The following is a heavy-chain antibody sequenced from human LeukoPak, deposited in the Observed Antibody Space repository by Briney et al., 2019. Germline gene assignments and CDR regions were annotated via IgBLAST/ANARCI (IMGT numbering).Heavy chain of an antibody. CDR3: ARGSDTAAGLY. Sequence: SETLSLTCAVYGGSFSGYYWSWVRQPPGKGLEWIGEINHSGSTNYNPSLKSRVSISVDSSKNQFSLKVSSVTAADTAVYYCARGSDTAAGLYWGQGTLVTVSS. J-gene: IGHJ4*02. V-gene: IGHV4-34*01. CDR2: INHSGST. CDR1: GGSFSGYY. D-gene: IGHD6-13*01.